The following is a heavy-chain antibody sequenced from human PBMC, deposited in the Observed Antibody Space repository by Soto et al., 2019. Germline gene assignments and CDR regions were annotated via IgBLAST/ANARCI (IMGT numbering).Heavy chain of an antibody. CDR3: VRVTGAERH. J-gene: IGHJ4*02. CDR2: IYNHGQI. D-gene: IGHD7-27*01. CDR1: GFIVSRSH. Sequence: PGGSLRLSCVVSGFIVSRSHMMWVRQAPGKGLEGVSVIYNHGQINYVDPVKGRFTIARDNSKNTIYPQMNSLKVEDTAVYYCVRVTGAERHWGQGALVTVSS. V-gene: IGHV3-53*01.